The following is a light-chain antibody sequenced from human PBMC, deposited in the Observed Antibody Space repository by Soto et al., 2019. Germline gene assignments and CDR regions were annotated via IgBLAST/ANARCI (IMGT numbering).Light chain of an antibody. CDR2: GAS. CDR1: QSVTTSY. V-gene: IGKV3-20*01. Sequence: EIVLAQSPGTLSLSPGERATLSCRASQSVTTSYLAWYQQKPGQAPRLLIYGASGRATGIPDRFSGSGSGTDFSLSISRLEPEDFAVYYCLHYGSSPWTFGQGTKVEIK. J-gene: IGKJ1*01. CDR3: LHYGSSPWT.